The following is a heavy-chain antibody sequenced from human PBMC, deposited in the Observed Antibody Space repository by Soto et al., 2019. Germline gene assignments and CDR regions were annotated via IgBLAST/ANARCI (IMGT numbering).Heavy chain of an antibody. J-gene: IGHJ6*02. CDR3: AKGHGPGNYGMDV. V-gene: IGHV3-23*01. CDR2: VSGRDGNT. Sequence: EVQLLESGGGLIQPGGSLRLSCAASGFTFSSYAMTWVRQAPGKGLEWVSAVSGRDGNTYYADSVKGRFTVSSDSSKDTLSLQMNSLRAEDTAVYFCAKGHGPGNYGMDVWGPGTTVTVSS. CDR1: GFTFSSYA.